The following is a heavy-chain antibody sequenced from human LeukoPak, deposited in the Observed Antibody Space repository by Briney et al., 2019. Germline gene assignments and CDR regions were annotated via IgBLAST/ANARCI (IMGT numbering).Heavy chain of an antibody. CDR1: GFIFSRFA. J-gene: IGHJ4*02. D-gene: IGHD2-2*01. CDR3: ARDGGSAMPFDY. V-gene: IGHV3-23*01. CDR2: ISGSGEET. Sequence: GGSLRLSCAASGFIFSRFAMNWVRQAPGKGPEWVSGISGSGEETYYADSVQGRFTISRDNAKNSLYLQMNSLRAEDTAVYYCARDGGSAMPFDYWGQGTLVTVSS.